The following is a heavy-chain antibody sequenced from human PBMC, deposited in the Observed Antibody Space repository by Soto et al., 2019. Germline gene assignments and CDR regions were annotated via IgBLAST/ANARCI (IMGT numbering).Heavy chain of an antibody. J-gene: IGHJ4*02. Sequence: SETLSLTCAVYGGSFSGYYWSWIRQPPGKGLEWIGEINHSGSTNYNPSLKSRVTISVDTSKNQFSLKLSSVTAADTAVYYCARGRWLQIPFDYWGQGTLVTVYS. V-gene: IGHV4-34*01. CDR1: GGSFSGYY. CDR2: INHSGST. D-gene: IGHD5-12*01. CDR3: ARGRWLQIPFDY.